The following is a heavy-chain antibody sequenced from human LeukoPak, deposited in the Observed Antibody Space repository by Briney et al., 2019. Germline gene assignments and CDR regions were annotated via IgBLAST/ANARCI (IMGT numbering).Heavy chain of an antibody. CDR3: ALTYRVAARLLYY. D-gene: IGHD6-6*01. V-gene: IGHV1-46*01. Sequence: GASVKVSCKASGYTFTSYYMHWVRQAPGQGLEWMGIINPSGGSTSYAQKFQGRVTMTRDMSTSTVYMELSSLRSDDTAVYYCALTYRVAARLLYYWGQSPLITVSA. CDR2: INPSGGST. J-gene: IGHJ4*02. CDR1: GYTFTSYY.